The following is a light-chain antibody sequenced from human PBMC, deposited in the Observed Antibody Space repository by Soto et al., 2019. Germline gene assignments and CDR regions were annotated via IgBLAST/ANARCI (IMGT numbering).Light chain of an antibody. CDR1: QSVTSNY. CDR2: GVS. CDR3: QQYNNWPPEIT. Sequence: EVVMTQSPATLSVSPGERATLSFRASQSVTSNYLAWYQQKPGQAPRLLIYGVSSRATGVPDRFSGSGSGTDFTLTISRLEPEDFAVYYCQQYNNWPPEITFGQGTRLEIK. J-gene: IGKJ5*01. V-gene: IGKV3-20*01.